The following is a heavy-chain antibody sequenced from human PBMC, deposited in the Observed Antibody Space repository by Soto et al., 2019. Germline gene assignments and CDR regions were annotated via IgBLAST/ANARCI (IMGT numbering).Heavy chain of an antibody. CDR1: GFSLSGTGMR. CDR2: IDWEDTK. Sequence: SGPTLVNPTQTLTLTCTVSGFSLSGTGMRVTWIRQPPGKALEWLARIDWEDTKLYSTSLKTRLSISKDTSKNQVVLTMANMDPADTATYYCARAFYGMDVWGPGTTVTVSS. V-gene: IGHV2-70*04. J-gene: IGHJ6*02. CDR3: ARAFYGMDV.